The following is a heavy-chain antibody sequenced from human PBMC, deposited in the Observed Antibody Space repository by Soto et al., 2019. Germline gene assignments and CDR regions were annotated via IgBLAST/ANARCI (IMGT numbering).Heavy chain of an antibody. Sequence: GSLRLSCSVSGFTFSNYAMHWVRQAPGKGLEYVSGITSDGDSTWHADSVKDRFTISRDNSKNTLFLQMSSLRVEDTAIYFCVKGNQLLRYYSAFWG. CDR1: GFTFSNYA. J-gene: IGHJ2*01. V-gene: IGHV3-64D*06. CDR3: VKGNQLLRYYSAF. CDR2: ITSDGDST. D-gene: IGHD2-15*01.